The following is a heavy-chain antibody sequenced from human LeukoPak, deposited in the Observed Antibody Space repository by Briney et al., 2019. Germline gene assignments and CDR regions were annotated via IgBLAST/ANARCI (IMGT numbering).Heavy chain of an antibody. V-gene: IGHV1-69*04. Sequence: SVKVSCKASGGTFSSYAISWVRQAPGQGLEWMGRIIPILGIANYAQKFQGRVTITADKSTSTAYMELSSLRSEDTAVYYCAGKYSSSSSLDYWGQGTLVAVSS. CDR3: AGKYSSSSSLDY. J-gene: IGHJ4*02. D-gene: IGHD6-6*01. CDR1: GGTFSSYA. CDR2: IIPILGIA.